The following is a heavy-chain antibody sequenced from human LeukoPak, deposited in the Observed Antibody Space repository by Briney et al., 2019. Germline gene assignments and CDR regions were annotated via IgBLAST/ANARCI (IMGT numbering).Heavy chain of an antibody. Sequence: GGSLRLSCVASGLTFSNYNMHWVRQAPGKGLEWVAVIWHDGNYKYYVDSVKGRFTVSRDNSKNTVYLQMNSLGAEDTAVYLCARDSDYYDSSAYSFRGGLHYDFWGRGTLVTVSS. CDR1: GLTFSNYN. D-gene: IGHD3-22*01. CDR2: IWHDGNYK. CDR3: ARDSDYYDSSAYSFRGGLHYDF. J-gene: IGHJ4*02. V-gene: IGHV3-33*01.